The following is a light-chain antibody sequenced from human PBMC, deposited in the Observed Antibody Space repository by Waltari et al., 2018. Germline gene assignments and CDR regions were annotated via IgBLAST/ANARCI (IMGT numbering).Light chain of an antibody. CDR1: QTVSSEF. V-gene: IGKV3-20*01. J-gene: IGKJ1*01. CDR3: QQYASSST. Sequence: ESVLTQSPGTLSLSPGERATLSCRPSQTVSSEFLGWYQQKAGQAPRPLIYGACSRATGLPDRFSGSGSGTDFTLTSSRLEPEDIAVYYCQQYASSSTFGQGTKVEIK. CDR2: GAC.